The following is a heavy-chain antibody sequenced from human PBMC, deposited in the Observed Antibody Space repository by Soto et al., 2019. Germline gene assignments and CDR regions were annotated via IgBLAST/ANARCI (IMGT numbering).Heavy chain of an antibody. CDR3: ARGSSSYDYYYYYMDV. CDR2: ISSSGSTI. D-gene: IGHD6-6*01. J-gene: IGHJ6*03. V-gene: IGHV3-11*01. Sequence: GGSLRLSCAASGFTFSDYYMSWIRQAPGKGLEWVSYISSSGSTIYYADSVKGRFTISRDNAKNSLYLQMNSLRAEDTAVYYCARGSSSYDYYYYYMDVWGKGTTVTVSS. CDR1: GFTFSDYY.